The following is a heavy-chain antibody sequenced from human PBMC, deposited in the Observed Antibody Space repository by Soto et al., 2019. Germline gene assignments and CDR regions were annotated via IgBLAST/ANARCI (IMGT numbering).Heavy chain of an antibody. D-gene: IGHD5-12*01. CDR3: ARQPGIVAPWPLPDYYYMDV. Sequence: SETLSLTCTVSGGSISSYYWSWIRQPPGNGLEWIGYIYYSGSTNYNPSLKSRVTISVDTSKNQFSLKLSSVTAADTAVYYCARQPGIVAPWPLPDYYYMDVWGKGTTVTVSS. V-gene: IGHV4-59*08. CDR1: GGSISSYY. J-gene: IGHJ6*03. CDR2: IYYSGST.